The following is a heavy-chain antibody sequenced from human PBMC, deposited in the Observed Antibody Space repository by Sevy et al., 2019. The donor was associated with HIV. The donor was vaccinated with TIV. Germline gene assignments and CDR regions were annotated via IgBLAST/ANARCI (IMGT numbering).Heavy chain of an antibody. CDR2: ISSRSSYI. CDR3: ARYPGIAVAGTCYYFDY. D-gene: IGHD6-19*01. V-gene: IGHV3-21*01. CDR1: GFTFSNYS. Sequence: GGSLRLSCAASGFTFSNYSMNWVRQAPGKGLEWVSSISSRSSYIYYADSVKGRCTISRENAKNSLYLKMNSLRAEDTAVYYCARYPGIAVAGTCYYFDYWGQGTLVTVSS. J-gene: IGHJ4*02.